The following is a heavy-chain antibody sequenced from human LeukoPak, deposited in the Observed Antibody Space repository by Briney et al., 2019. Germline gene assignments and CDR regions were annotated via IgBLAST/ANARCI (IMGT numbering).Heavy chain of an antibody. CDR1: GITFSRNT. CDR3: AKDSEYCGGDCYWYFQH. D-gene: IGHD2-21*02. V-gene: IGHV3-23*01. CDR2: ISASGGST. Sequence: GGSLRLSCTASGITFSRNTMSWVRQAPGKGLEWVSAISASGGSTYYADSVKGRFTIYRDNSKNTLYLQMNSLRAEDTAVYYCAKDSEYCGGDCYWYFQHWGQGTLVTVSS. J-gene: IGHJ1*01.